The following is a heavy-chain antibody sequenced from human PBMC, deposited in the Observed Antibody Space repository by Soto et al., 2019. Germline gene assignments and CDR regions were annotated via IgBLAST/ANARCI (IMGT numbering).Heavy chain of an antibody. Sequence: GGSLRLSCAASGFTFSSYGMHWVRQAPGKGLEWVAVISYDGSNKYYADSVKGRFTISRDNSKNTLYLQMNSLRAEDTAVYYCAKEFSLKGHFDYWGQGTLVTVSS. CDR3: AKEFSLKGHFDY. D-gene: IGHD3-9*01. V-gene: IGHV3-30*18. J-gene: IGHJ4*02. CDR2: ISYDGSNK. CDR1: GFTFSSYG.